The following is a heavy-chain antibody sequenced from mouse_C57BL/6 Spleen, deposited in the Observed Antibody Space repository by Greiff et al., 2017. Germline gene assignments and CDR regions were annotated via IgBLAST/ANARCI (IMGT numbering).Heavy chain of an antibody. V-gene: IGHV5-4*01. J-gene: IGHJ3*01. CDR2: ISDGGSYT. CDR3: ARDNDGSFAY. CDR1: GFTFSSYA. D-gene: IGHD2-3*01. Sequence: EVKLVESGGGLVKPGGSLKLSCAASGFTFSSYAMSWVRQTPEKRLEWVATISDGGSYTYYPDNVKGRFTISRDNAKNNLYLQMSHLKSEDTAMYYCARDNDGSFAYWGQGTLVTVSA.